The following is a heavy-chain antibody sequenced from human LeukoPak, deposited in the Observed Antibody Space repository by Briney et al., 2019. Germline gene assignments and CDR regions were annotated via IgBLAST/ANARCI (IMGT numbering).Heavy chain of an antibody. J-gene: IGHJ6*02. V-gene: IGHV3-48*01. Sequence: GGSLRLSCAASGFTFSSCSMNWVRQAPGKGLEWVSYISSSSSAIYYADSVKGRFTISRDNAKNSLYLQMNSLRAEDTAVYYCARVSSYYDMDVWGQGTTVTVSS. CDR3: ARVSSYYDMDV. CDR1: GFTFSSCS. CDR2: ISSSSSAI. D-gene: IGHD2-2*01.